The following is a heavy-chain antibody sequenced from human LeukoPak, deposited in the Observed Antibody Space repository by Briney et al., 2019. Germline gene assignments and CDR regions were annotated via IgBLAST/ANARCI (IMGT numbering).Heavy chain of an antibody. CDR1: GFTFSSYS. CDR3: ASGLSVVLNDY. J-gene: IGHJ4*02. D-gene: IGHD4-23*01. CDR2: ISSSSSYI. V-gene: IGHV3-21*01. Sequence: PGGSLRLSCAASGFTFSSYSMNWVRQAPGKGLEWVSSISSSSSYIYYADSVKGRFTISRDNAKNSLYLQMNSLRAEDTAVYYCASGLSVVLNDYWGQGTLVTVSS.